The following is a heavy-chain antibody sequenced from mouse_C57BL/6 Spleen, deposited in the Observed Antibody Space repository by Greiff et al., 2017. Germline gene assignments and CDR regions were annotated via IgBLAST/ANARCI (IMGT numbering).Heavy chain of an antibody. J-gene: IGHJ4*01. CDR3: ARGGLRHAMDY. D-gene: IGHD2-4*01. CDR1: GFTFSDYG. CDR2: ISNLAYSI. Sequence: EVKLMESGGGLVQPGGSLKLSCAASGFTFSDYGMAWVRQAPRKGPEWVAFISNLAYSIYYADTVTGRFTISRENAKNTLYLEMSSLRSEDTAMYYCARGGLRHAMDYWGQGTSVTVSS. V-gene: IGHV5-15*01.